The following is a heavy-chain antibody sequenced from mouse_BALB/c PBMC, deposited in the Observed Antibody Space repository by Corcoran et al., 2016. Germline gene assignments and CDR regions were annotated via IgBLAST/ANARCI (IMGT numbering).Heavy chain of an antibody. CDR2: INPNNGDT. Sequence: EVQLQQSGPELVKPGASVKMSCKASGYTFTDYYIKWVKQSHVKSLEWIGDINPNNGDTSYDQKFKGKATLTVDKSSSTAYMQLNSLTSEDSAIYYCARDRYWFFDVWGAGTTVTVSS. D-gene: IGHD2-14*01. CDR1: GYTFTDYY. CDR3: ARDRYWFFDV. V-gene: IGHV1-26*01. J-gene: IGHJ1*01.